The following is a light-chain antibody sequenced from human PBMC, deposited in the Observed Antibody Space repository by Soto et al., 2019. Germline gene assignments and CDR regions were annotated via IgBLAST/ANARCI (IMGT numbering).Light chain of an antibody. CDR3: QQYGRSTRIT. J-gene: IGKJ5*01. V-gene: IGKV3-20*01. Sequence: EIVLTQSPGTLSLSPGERATLSCRASERLSSVYLAWYQQRPGQPPRLLIYGASNRATGIPDRFSGSGSGTDFTLIINSLEPEAVAIHYCQQYGRSTRITFGQGTRLEIK. CDR1: ERLSSVY. CDR2: GAS.